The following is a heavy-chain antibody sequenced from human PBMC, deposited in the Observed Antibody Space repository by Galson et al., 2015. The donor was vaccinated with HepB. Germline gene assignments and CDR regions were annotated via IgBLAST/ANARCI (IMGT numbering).Heavy chain of an antibody. J-gene: IGHJ4*02. V-gene: IGHV3-23*01. CDR2: ISGSGGST. CDR1: GFTFSSYA. Sequence: SLRLSCAASGFTFSSYAMSWVRQAPGKGLEWVSAISGSGGSTYYADSVKGRFTISRDNSKNTLYLQMNSLRAEDTAVYYCAKGRRTAYYDFWSGYYFDYWGQGTLVTVSS. CDR3: AKGRRTAYYDFWSGYYFDY. D-gene: IGHD3-3*01.